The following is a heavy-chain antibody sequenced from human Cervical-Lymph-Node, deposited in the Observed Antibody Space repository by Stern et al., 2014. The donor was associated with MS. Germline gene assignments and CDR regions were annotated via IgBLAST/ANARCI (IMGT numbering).Heavy chain of an antibody. D-gene: IGHD2/OR15-2a*01. CDR1: GGTFSSYA. Sequence: QLVQSGAEVKKPGSSVKVSCKAFGGTFSSYAVTWVRQAPGHGLEWMGGIIPIFGRANYAQKFQGRVTITADESTSTAYMELSSLRSEDTAIYYCTRTSTRGFDYWGQGTLVTVSS. CDR2: IIPIFGRA. V-gene: IGHV1-69*01. CDR3: TRTSTRGFDY. J-gene: IGHJ4*02.